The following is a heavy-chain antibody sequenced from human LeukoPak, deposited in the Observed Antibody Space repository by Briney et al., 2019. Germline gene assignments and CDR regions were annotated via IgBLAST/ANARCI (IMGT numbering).Heavy chain of an antibody. CDR3: TQSNY. J-gene: IGHJ4*02. CDR2: IRSKADNYAT. V-gene: IGHV3-73*01. CDR1: GFTFSGSP. Sequence: GGSLRLSCAASGFTFSGSPILWVRQASGKGLEWVARIRSKADNYATAYAASVQGRCTISRDDSKSTAYLQLNSLKTEDTAVYYCTQSNYWGQGALVTVSS.